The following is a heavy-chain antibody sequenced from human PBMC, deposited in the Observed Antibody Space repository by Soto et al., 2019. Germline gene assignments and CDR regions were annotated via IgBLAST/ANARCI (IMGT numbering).Heavy chain of an antibody. J-gene: IGHJ1*01. CDR1: GGSISSYY. Sequence: SETLSLTCTVSGGSISSYYWSWIRQPPGKGLEWIGYIYYAGTTTYNPSLQSRVSISLDTSKNEVSLKLTSVTAADTAVYFCARLGAFYQAMDSWGQGTLVTAPQ. CDR2: IYYAGTT. D-gene: IGHD2-2*01. CDR3: ARLGAFYQAMDS. V-gene: IGHV4-59*08.